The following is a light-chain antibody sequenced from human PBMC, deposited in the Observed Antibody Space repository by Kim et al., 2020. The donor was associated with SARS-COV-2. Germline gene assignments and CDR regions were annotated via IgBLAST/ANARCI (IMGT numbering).Light chain of an antibody. CDR1: QDIGND. J-gene: IGKJ5*01. CDR3: LQHRTYPIT. V-gene: IGKV1-17*01. CDR2: GAS. Sequence: ASVGDRGTITCRASQDIGNDLGWYQQSPGRAPQRLIYGASNLQSGVPSRFSGSGSESEFTLTINSLQPEDFATYFCLQHRTYPITFGQGTRLEIK.